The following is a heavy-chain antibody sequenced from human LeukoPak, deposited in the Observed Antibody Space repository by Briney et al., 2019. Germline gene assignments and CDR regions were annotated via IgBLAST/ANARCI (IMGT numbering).Heavy chain of an antibody. D-gene: IGHD5-24*01. CDR3: ARDGYNNDAFDI. V-gene: IGHV3-7*01. CDR1: GFTFSSYA. Sequence: GGSLRLSCAASGFTFSSYAMSWVRQAPGKGLEWVANIKQDGSEKYYVDSVKGRFTISRDNAKNSLYLQMNSLRAEDTAVYYCARDGYNNDAFDIWGQGTMVTVSS. CDR2: IKQDGSEK. J-gene: IGHJ3*02.